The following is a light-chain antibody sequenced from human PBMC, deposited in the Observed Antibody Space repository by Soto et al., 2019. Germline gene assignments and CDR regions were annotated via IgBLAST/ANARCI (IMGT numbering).Light chain of an antibody. CDR1: NSNIGRNT. J-gene: IGLJ2*01. V-gene: IGLV1-44*01. CDR2: TTY. Sequence: VLTQPPSSSRTPGQTVSISCSGSNSNIGRNTVNWFQQVPGTAPKLLIFTTYQRPSGVPDRFSGSKSGTSASLAISGLQSEDDADYYCASWDDSLTGWLFSGGTK. CDR3: ASWDDSLTGWL.